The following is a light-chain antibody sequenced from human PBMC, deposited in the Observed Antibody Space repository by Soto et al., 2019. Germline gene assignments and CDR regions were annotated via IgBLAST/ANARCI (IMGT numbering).Light chain of an antibody. V-gene: IGKV1-5*03. CDR2: KAS. J-gene: IGKJ1*01. CDR3: QQYNSYWT. Sequence: DIQMTQSPSTLSASVGDRVTITCRATQSISNSLAWYQQKPGKAPKLLIYKASSLESGVPSRFSGSGSGTEFTLTITSLQPDDFANYYCQQYNSYWTFGQGTKVEIK. CDR1: QSISNS.